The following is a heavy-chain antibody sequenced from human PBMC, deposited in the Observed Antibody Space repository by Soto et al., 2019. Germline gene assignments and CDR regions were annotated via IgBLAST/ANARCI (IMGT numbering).Heavy chain of an antibody. D-gene: IGHD2-2*02. CDR2: ITPMFVTA. CDR3: ARPTSLYGAVYWYFDL. V-gene: IGHV1-69*12. CDR1: GGTFRNYA. J-gene: IGHJ2*01. Sequence: QVQLVQSGADVKKPGSSVKVSCKASGGTFRNYAITWVRQAPGQGLEWMVGITPMFVTANYVQKFQGRVTITADESTSTAYMELSRLRSEDTAVYYCARPTSLYGAVYWYFDLWGRGTLVTVSS.